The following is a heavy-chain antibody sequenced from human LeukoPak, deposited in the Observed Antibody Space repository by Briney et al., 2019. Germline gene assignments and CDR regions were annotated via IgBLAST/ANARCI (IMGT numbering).Heavy chain of an antibody. J-gene: IGHJ6*02. V-gene: IGHV3-23*01. CDR1: GFTFSTYA. CDR2: ISAGGLTT. D-gene: IGHD1-26*01. Sequence: GGSLRLSCTASGFTFSTYAMTWVRQAPGKGLEWVSTISAGGLTTYYTDSVKGRFTISRDNSKSTLSLQMNSLRAEDTAIFYCAKGLGAGPQYGLDVWGQGTTVTVSS. CDR3: AKGLGAGPQYGLDV.